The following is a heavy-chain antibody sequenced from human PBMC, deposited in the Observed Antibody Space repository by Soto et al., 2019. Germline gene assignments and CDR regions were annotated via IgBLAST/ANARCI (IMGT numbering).Heavy chain of an antibody. D-gene: IGHD1-1*01. J-gene: IGHJ6*02. Sequence: PGESLKIACKGSGYSFTSDWIGWVRQMPGKGRGWMGIIWPGDSDTRYSPSFQGHVTISTDNSISTAYLQWSSLKASDTAMYYCARHGKSSVITKTYGMDVWGQGTTVTVSS. CDR2: IWPGDSDT. CDR3: ARHGKSSVITKTYGMDV. V-gene: IGHV5-51*01. CDR1: GYSFTSDW.